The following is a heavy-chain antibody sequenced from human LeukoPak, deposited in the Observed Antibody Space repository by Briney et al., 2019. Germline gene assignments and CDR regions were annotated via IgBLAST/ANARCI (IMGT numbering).Heavy chain of an antibody. CDR2: INPNSGGT. CDR1: GYTFTDYY. V-gene: IGHV1-2*02. J-gene: IGHJ4*02. Sequence: ASVKVSCKASGYTFTDYYVHWVRQAPGQGLEWVGGINPNSGGTNYAQGFQGRVTMTRDTSISTAYMELSRLRSDDTAVYYCARTSLDSSGYYPNYWSQGTLVTVSS. CDR3: ARTSLDSSGYYPNY. D-gene: IGHD3-22*01.